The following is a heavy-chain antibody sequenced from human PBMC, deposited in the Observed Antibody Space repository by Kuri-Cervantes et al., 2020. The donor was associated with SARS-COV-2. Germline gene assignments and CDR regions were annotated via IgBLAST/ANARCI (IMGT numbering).Heavy chain of an antibody. Sequence: GSLRLSCAVSGGSFNDDYWGWIRQPPGKGLEWVGEINHRGTTSYNPSLKSRVTISVDTSKNQFSLKLSSVTVADTAVYYCARVFAARGVDRFDPWGQGTLVTVSS. J-gene: IGHJ5*02. D-gene: IGHD6-6*01. CDR1: GGSFNDDY. V-gene: IGHV4-34*01. CDR2: INHRGTT. CDR3: ARVFAARGVDRFDP.